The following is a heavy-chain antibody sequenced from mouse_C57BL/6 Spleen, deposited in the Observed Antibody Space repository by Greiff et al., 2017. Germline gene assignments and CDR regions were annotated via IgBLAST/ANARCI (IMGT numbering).Heavy chain of an antibody. CDR1: GFSFTGYY. CDR3: ARYYGSSPGWFAY. Sequence: VQLQQSGPELVKPGASVKISCKASGFSFTGYYMNWVKQSPEKSLEWIGEINPSTGGTTYNEKFKAQATLTVDKSTSTAYMQLKSLTSEDAAVYYCARYYGSSPGWFAYWGQGTLVTVSA. V-gene: IGHV1-42*01. J-gene: IGHJ3*01. CDR2: INPSTGGT. D-gene: IGHD1-1*01.